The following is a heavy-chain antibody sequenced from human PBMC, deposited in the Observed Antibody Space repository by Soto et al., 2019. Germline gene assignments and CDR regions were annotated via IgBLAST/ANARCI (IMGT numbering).Heavy chain of an antibody. V-gene: IGHV1-2*02. CDR1: GYTFTGYY. Sequence: GASVKVSCKASGYTFTGYYMHWVRQAPGQGLEWMGWINPNSGGANYAQKFQGRVTMTRDASISTAYMELSSLRSDDTAVYYCAREMATAGDPFDPWGQGTLVTVSS. CDR2: INPNSGGA. CDR3: AREMATAGDPFDP. D-gene: IGHD5-18*01. J-gene: IGHJ5*02.